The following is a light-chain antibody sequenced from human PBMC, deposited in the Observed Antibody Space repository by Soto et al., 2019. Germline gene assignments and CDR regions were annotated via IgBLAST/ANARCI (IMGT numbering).Light chain of an antibody. CDR2: DAS. V-gene: IGKV3-11*01. Sequence: EIVVTQSPATLSLYPVSGASLSCTASQSVNNYLAWYQQRPGQAPRLLIYDASDRATGIPARFSGSGSGTDFTLTISSLEPEDFAVYYCQHRNNRPFSFGPGTKVDI. CDR3: QHRNNRPFS. J-gene: IGKJ3*01. CDR1: QSVNNY.